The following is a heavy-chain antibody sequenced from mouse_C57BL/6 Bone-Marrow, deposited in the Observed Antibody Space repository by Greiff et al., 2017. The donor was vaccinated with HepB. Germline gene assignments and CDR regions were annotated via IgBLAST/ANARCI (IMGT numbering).Heavy chain of an antibody. CDR2: ILPGSGST. CDR1: GYTFTGYW. Sequence: QVQLKESGAELMKPGASVKLSCKATGYTFTGYWIEWVKQRPGHGLEWIGEILPGSGSTNYNEKFKGKATFTADTSSNTAYMQLSSLTTADSAIYYCARGPAIYYGPAWFAYWGQGTLVTVSA. CDR3: ARGPAIYYGPAWFAY. V-gene: IGHV1-9*01. J-gene: IGHJ3*01. D-gene: IGHD2-1*01.